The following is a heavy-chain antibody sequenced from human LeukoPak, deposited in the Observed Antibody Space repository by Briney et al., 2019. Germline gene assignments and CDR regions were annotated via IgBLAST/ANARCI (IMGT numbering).Heavy chain of an antibody. CDR3: ARQTPGIAVAGPNWYFDL. D-gene: IGHD6-19*01. CDR2: IYYSGST. V-gene: IGHV4-30-4*08. CDR1: GGSISSGDYY. Sequence: SETLSLTCTVSGGSISSGDYYWSWIRQPPGKGLEWIGYIYYSGSTYYNPSLKSRVTISVDTSKNQFSLKLSSVTAAGTAVYYCARQTPGIAVAGPNWYFDLWGRGTLVTVSS. J-gene: IGHJ2*01.